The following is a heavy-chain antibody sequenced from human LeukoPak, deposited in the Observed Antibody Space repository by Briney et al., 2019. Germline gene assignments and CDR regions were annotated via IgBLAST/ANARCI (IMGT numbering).Heavy chain of an antibody. V-gene: IGHV3-7*04. J-gene: IGHJ4*02. CDR1: GFTFSSYW. Sequence: GGPLRLSCAASGFTFSSYWMSWVRQAPGKGLEWVANIKQDGSEKYYVDSVKGRFTISRDNAKNSLYLQMNSLRAEDTAVYYCARDQNQQWLVLDYWGQGTLVTVSS. CDR3: ARDQNQQWLVLDY. CDR2: IKQDGSEK. D-gene: IGHD6-19*01.